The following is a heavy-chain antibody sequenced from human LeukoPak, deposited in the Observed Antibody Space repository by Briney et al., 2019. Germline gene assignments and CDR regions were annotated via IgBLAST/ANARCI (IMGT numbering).Heavy chain of an antibody. CDR3: ATVSRFLEWLFPFTDY. V-gene: IGHV4-34*01. Sequence: SETLSLTCAVYGGSFSGYYWSWIRQPPGKGLEWIGEINHSGSTNYNPSLKSRVTISVDTSKNQFSLKLSSVTAADTAVYYCATVSRFLEWLFPFTDYWGQGTLVTVSS. J-gene: IGHJ4*02. CDR2: INHSGST. D-gene: IGHD3-3*01. CDR1: GGSFSGYY.